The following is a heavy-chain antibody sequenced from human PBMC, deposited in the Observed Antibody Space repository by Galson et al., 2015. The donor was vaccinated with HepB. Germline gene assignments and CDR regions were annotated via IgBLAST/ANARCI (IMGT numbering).Heavy chain of an antibody. CDR3: TRQASSGYYFDAFDI. D-gene: IGHD3-22*01. CDR1: GFTFSGSA. J-gene: IGHJ3*02. Sequence: SLRLSCAASGFTFSGSAMHWVRQASGKGLEWVGRIRSKANSYATAYAASVKGRFTISRDDSKNTAYLQMNSLKTEDTAVYYCTRQASSGYYFDAFDIWGQGTMVTVSS. V-gene: IGHV3-73*01. CDR2: IRSKANSYAT.